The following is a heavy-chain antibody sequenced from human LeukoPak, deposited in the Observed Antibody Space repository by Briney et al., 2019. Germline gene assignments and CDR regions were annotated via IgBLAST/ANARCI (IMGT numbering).Heavy chain of an antibody. CDR1: GFTFTSYG. V-gene: IGHV3-23*01. J-gene: IGHJ6*03. Sequence: GGSLRLSCAASGFTFTSYGMNWGRQAPGEGLEWGSTICGTGDSTFYADSVKGRFTISRDNSNNVVYLQMNSLRVEDTAVYFCAKDCCRVTTHISRYDFFMDVWGEGPAVTVSS. CDR2: ICGTGDST. D-gene: IGHD4-17*01. CDR3: AKDCCRVTTHISRYDFFMDV.